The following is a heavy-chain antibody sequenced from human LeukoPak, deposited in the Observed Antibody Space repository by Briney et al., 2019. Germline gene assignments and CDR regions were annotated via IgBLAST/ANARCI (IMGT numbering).Heavy chain of an antibody. CDR1: GGSISSGGYY. CDR2: IYYSGST. CDR3: AREMINQYIWFDP. Sequence: SQTLSLTCTVSGGSISSGGYYWSWIRQHPGKGLEWIGYIYYSGSTYYNPSLKSRVTISVDTSKNQFSLKLSSVTAADTAAYYCAREMINQYIWFDPWGQGTLVTVSS. J-gene: IGHJ5*02. D-gene: IGHD3-22*01. V-gene: IGHV4-31*03.